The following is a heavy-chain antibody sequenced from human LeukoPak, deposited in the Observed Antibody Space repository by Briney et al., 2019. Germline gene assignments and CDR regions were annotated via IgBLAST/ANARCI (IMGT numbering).Heavy chain of an antibody. J-gene: IGHJ1*01. D-gene: IGHD6-19*01. CDR1: GFTFSSYA. V-gene: IGHV3-23*01. CDR2: ISDSGGST. Sequence: GGSLRLSCAASGFTFSSYAMSWVRQAPGKGLEWVSTISDSGGSTYHADSVKGRFAISRDNSKSTLSLQMNSLRADDTAVYYCAKAVAGLIGDFQHWGQGTQVTVSS. CDR3: AKAVAGLIGDFQH.